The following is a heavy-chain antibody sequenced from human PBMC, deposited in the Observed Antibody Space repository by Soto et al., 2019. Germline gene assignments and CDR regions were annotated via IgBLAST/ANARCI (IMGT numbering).Heavy chain of an antibody. D-gene: IGHD3-22*01. CDR1: GFTFSSYA. CDR3: AKVRKYYYDSSGYWGDAFDI. CDR2: ISGSGGST. Sequence: GGSLRLSCAASGFTFSSYAMSWVRQAPGKGLEWVSAISGSGGSTYYADSVKGRFTISRDNSKNTLYLQMNSLRAEDTAVYYCAKVRKYYYDSSGYWGDAFDIWGQGTMVTVSS. V-gene: IGHV3-23*01. J-gene: IGHJ3*02.